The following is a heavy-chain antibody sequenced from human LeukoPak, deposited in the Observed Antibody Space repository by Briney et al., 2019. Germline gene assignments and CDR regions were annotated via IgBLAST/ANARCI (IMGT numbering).Heavy chain of an antibody. CDR1: GFTFSSYS. CDR3: ARVSVYGDEDGMDV. D-gene: IGHD3-16*02. CDR2: VSSGRNYI. J-gene: IGHJ6*02. Sequence: GGSLRLSCAASGFTFSSYSMNWVRQAPGKGLEWVSSVSSGRNYIYYTDSVKGRFTISRDNAKKSLYLQMNSLRAEDTAVYCCARVSVYGDEDGMDVWGQGTTVTVSS. V-gene: IGHV3-21*01.